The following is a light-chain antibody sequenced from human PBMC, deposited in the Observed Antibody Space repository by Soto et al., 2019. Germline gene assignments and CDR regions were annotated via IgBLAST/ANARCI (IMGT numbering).Light chain of an antibody. V-gene: IGKV1-39*01. CDR2: GVF. CDR1: QSISTY. J-gene: IGKJ2*01. Sequence: DIRMKQSPSSMSASVGDRDTITCWTSQSISTYLNWYQQKPGKAPKLLIYGVFSLESGVPSRFSGGGSGTDFSLTISSLQPEDFAVYYCQQSYSTPPTFGQGTKVEIK. CDR3: QQSYSTPPT.